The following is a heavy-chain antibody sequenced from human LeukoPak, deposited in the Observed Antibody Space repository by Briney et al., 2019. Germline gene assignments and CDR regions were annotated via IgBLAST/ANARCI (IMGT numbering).Heavy chain of an antibody. J-gene: IGHJ4*02. Sequence: PGGSLRLSCAASGFTFDDYGMSWVRQPPGKGLEWVSGINWNGGSTGYPDSVKGRFTISRDNAKNSLYLQMNSLRAEDTALYYCARDGLRGYYFDYWGQGTLVTVSS. CDR1: GFTFDDYG. V-gene: IGHV3-20*04. D-gene: IGHD5/OR15-5a*01. CDR2: INWNGGST. CDR3: ARDGLRGYYFDY.